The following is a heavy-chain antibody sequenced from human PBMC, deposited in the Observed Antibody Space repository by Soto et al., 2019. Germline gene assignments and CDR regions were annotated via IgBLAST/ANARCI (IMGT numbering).Heavy chain of an antibody. D-gene: IGHD4-4*01. CDR3: AKPDYSNSRSMAGHAFDI. V-gene: IGHV3-30*18. J-gene: IGHJ3*02. CDR2: ISYDGSNK. CDR1: GFTFSSYG. Sequence: TGGSLRLSCAASGFTFSSYGMHWVRQAPGKGLEWVAVISYDGSNKYYADSVKGRFTISRDNSKNTLYLQMNSLRAEDTAVYYCAKPDYSNSRSMAGHAFDIWGQGTMVTVSS.